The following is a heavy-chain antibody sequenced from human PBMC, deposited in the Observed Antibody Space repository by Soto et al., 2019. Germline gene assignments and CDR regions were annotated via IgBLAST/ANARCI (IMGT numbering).Heavy chain of an antibody. J-gene: IGHJ3*02. V-gene: IGHV3-30-3*01. CDR3: ANTYYSDRRGYYSRGSSNAFDI. D-gene: IGHD3-22*01. Sequence: QVQLVESGGGVVQPGRSLRLSCAASGFTFSSYAMHWVRQATGKGLEWVAVISYDGSNKYYADSVKCRFTISRDNSKNTPYLQMNRMRAEDNAVYYCANTYYSDRRGYYSRGSSNAFDIWGQGTMVTV. CDR1: GFTFSSYA. CDR2: ISYDGSNK.